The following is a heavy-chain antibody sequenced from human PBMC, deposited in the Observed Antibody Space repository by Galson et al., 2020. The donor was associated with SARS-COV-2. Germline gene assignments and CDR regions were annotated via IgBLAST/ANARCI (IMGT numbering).Heavy chain of an antibody. D-gene: IGHD3-3*01. J-gene: IGHJ6*03. CDR1: GYTFTSYD. V-gene: IGHV1-8*01. CDR2: MNPNSGNT. Sequence: ASVKVSCKASGYTFTSYDINWVRQATGQGLEWMGWMNPNSGNTGYAQKFQGRVTMTRNTSISTAYMGLSSLRSEDTAVYYCARGRASSFLTSVGVVTRRYDMDVWGKGTTVTVSS. CDR3: ARGRASSFLTSVGVVTRRYDMDV.